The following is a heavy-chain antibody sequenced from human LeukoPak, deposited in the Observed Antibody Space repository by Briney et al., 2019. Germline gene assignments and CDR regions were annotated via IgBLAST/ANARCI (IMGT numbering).Heavy chain of an antibody. CDR2: ISYDGSNK. V-gene: IGHV3-30*04. CDR1: GFTFSSYA. Sequence: GRSLRLSCAASGFTFSSYAMHWVRQAPGKGLEWVAVISYDGSNKYYADSVKGRFTISRDNSKNTLYLQMNSLTAEDTAVYYCARQYSSSWYYFDYWGQGTLVTVSS. J-gene: IGHJ4*02. CDR3: ARQYSSSWYYFDY. D-gene: IGHD6-13*01.